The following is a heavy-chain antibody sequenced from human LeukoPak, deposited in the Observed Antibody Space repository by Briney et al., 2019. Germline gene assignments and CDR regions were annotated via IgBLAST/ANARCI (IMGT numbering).Heavy chain of an antibody. CDR1: GASIITGSPY. CDR3: ARHRGSGSSSIPFDY. Sequence: PSETLSLTCAVSGASIITGSPYWGWIRQSPGKGPEWIGTVYYSGSIYYNPSLKSRVTLSVDTSKNQFSLRLTSVTASDTAVYFCARHRGSGSSSIPFDYWGQGTLVTVSS. CDR2: VYYSGSI. J-gene: IGHJ4*02. V-gene: IGHV4-39*01. D-gene: IGHD3-10*01.